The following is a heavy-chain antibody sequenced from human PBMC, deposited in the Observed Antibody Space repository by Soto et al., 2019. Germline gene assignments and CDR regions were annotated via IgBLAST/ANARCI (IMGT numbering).Heavy chain of an antibody. V-gene: IGHV4-34*01. J-gene: IGHJ4*02. CDR3: ASQNDYVWGSYRRRAPFDY. CDR2: INHSGST. Sequence: SETLSLTCAVYGGSFSGYYWSWIRQPPGKGLEWIGEINHSGSTNYNPSLKSRVTISVDTSKNQFSLKLSSVTAADTAVYYCASQNDYVWGSYRRRAPFDYWGQGTLVTVSS. CDR1: GGSFSGYY. D-gene: IGHD3-16*02.